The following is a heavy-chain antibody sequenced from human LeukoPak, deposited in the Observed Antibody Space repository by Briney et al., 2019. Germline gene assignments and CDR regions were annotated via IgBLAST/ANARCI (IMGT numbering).Heavy chain of an antibody. V-gene: IGHV3-48*01. CDR3: ARDPRRHRGAFDI. J-gene: IGHJ3*02. Sequence: GGSLRLSCATSGFTFNNYNMNWVRQAPGKGLEWVSYISSDSSNIYYADSVNGRFTISRDNAKNSLYLQMNSLRAEDTAVYYCARDPRRHRGAFDIWGQGTMVSVSS. CDR2: ISSDSSNI. D-gene: IGHD1-14*01. CDR1: GFTFNNYN.